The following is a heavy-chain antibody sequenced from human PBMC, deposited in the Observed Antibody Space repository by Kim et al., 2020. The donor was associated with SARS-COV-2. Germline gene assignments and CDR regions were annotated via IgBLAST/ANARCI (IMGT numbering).Heavy chain of an antibody. V-gene: IGHV3-13*01. J-gene: IGHJ4*02. D-gene: IGHD3-3*02. Sequence: DTYYPDSMKGRFTISRDNARNSLYLQMNSLRAGDTAVYYCARGGISNLDYWGQGALVTVSS. CDR3: ARGGISNLDY. CDR2: DT.